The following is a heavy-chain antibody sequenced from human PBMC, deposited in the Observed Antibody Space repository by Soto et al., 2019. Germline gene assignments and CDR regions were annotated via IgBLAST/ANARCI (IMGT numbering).Heavy chain of an antibody. CDR3: AKVRDGYNGYFDY. CDR2: ISNSGGST. D-gene: IGHD5-12*01. V-gene: IGHV3-23*01. Sequence: EVQLLESGGGLVQPGGSLRLSCAASGFTFSSYAMSWVRQAPGKGLEWVSAISNSGGSTYHADSVRGRFSISRDNSKNTLFLQMNSLRVEDTALYYCAKVRDGYNGYFDYWGQGTLVTVSS. CDR1: GFTFSSYA. J-gene: IGHJ4*02.